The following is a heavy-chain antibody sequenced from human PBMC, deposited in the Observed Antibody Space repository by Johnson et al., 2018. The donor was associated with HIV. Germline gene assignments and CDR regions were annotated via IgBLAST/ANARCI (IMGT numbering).Heavy chain of an antibody. CDR2: INWNGGST. V-gene: IGHV3-20*04. CDR1: GFTFADYG. Sequence: VQLVESGGGVVRPGGSLRLSCAASGFTFADYGMNWVRQAPGEGLEWVSGINWNGGSTGYADSVKGRFTISRDNAKNSLYLQMNSLRAEDTALYYCARDLKSYYDSSGYFDAFDIWGQGTMVTVSS. J-gene: IGHJ3*02. CDR3: ARDLKSYYDSSGYFDAFDI. D-gene: IGHD3-22*01.